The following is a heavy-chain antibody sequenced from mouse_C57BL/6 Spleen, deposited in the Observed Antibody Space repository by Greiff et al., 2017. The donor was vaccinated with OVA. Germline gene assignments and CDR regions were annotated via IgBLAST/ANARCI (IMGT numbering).Heavy chain of an antibody. D-gene: IGHD6-1*01. V-gene: IGHV5-17*01. J-gene: IGHJ3*01. CDR3: ARPSGAWFAY. CDR2: ISSGSSTI. Sequence: EVMLVESGGGLVKPGGSLKLSCAASGFTFSDYGMHWVRQAPEKGLEWVAYISSGSSTIYYADTVKGRFTISRDNAKTTLFLQMTSLRSEDTAMYYCARPSGAWFAYWGQGTLVTVSA. CDR1: GFTFSDYG.